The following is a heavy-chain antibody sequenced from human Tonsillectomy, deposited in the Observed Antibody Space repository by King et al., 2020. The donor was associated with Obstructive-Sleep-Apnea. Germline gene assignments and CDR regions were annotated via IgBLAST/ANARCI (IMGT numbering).Heavy chain of an antibody. CDR3: ATLGDY. Sequence: QLQESGPGLVKPSGTLSLTCAVSGGSISSSNWWSWVRQPPRKGLEWIGEIYHIGSTNYNPSIKSRVTISVYKPRNQFSLTLSTVTAAATAVYYCATLGDYWGQGTLVTVSS. CDR2: IYHIGST. CDR1: GGSISSSNW. J-gene: IGHJ4*02. V-gene: IGHV4-4*02.